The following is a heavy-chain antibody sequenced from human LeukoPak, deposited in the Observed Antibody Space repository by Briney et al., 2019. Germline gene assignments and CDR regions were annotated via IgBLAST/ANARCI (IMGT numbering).Heavy chain of an antibody. D-gene: IGHD5-18*01. J-gene: IGHJ4*02. CDR1: GYTFTSYY. CDR3: ARLGYSYVFDY. V-gene: IGHV1-46*01. Sequence: ASVKVSCKASGYTFTSYYMHWVRQAPGQGLEWMGIINPSGGSTSYAQKFQGRVTMTRDTSKNQFSLKLSSVTAADTAVYYCARLGYSYVFDYWGQGTLVTVSS. CDR2: INPSGGST.